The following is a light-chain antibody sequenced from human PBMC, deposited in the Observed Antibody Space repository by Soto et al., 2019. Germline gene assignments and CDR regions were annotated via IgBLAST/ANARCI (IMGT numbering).Light chain of an antibody. Sequence: QSVLTQPASVSGSPGQSITISCTGTSSDVGPYNYVSWYQQHPGKAPKVMIYEVSNRPSGVSNRFSGSKSGNTASLTISGLQAEDEAAYYCSSYTTSRTVVFGGGTKLTVL. CDR1: SSDVGPYNY. CDR3: SSYTTSRTVV. V-gene: IGLV2-14*01. CDR2: EVS. J-gene: IGLJ2*01.